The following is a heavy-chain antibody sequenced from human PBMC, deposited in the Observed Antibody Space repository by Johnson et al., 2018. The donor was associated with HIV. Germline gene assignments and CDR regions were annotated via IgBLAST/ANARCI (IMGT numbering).Heavy chain of an antibody. CDR3: ARRGNWNYLKSAFDI. J-gene: IGHJ3*02. Sequence: QVQLVESGGGVVQPGRSLRLSCAASGFTFSSYGMHWVRQAPGKGLEWVAIISYDGSNKYYRDSVKGRFTISRDNSKNTLYLQMNSLRAEDTAVYYCARRGNWNYLKSAFDIWGQGTMVTVSS. V-gene: IGHV3-30*03. CDR1: GFTFSSYG. D-gene: IGHD1-7*01. CDR2: ISYDGSNK.